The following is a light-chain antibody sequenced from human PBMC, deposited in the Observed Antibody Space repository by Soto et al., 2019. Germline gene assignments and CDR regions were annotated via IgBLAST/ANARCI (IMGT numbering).Light chain of an antibody. CDR2: AAS. J-gene: IGKJ4*01. CDR3: QQYGDSPLT. V-gene: IGKV3-20*01. CDR1: QSVSGSY. Sequence: ENVLTQSPGTLSLSPGERATPSCRASQSVSGSYLAWYQQKPGQAPRLLIYAASSRATGIPDRFSGSASGTDFTLTISRLEPEDFAVYHCQQYGDSPLTFGGGTKVDI.